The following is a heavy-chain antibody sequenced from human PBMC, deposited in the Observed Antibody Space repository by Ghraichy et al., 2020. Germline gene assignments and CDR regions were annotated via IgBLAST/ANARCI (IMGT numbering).Heavy chain of an antibody. D-gene: IGHD6-19*01. V-gene: IGHV1-18*01. CDR3: ARALKQWLTTSYYFDY. CDR1: GYTFTSYG. J-gene: IGHJ4*02. Sequence: ASVKVSCKASGYTFTSYGISWVRQAPGQGLEWMGWISAYNGNTNYAQKLQGRVTMTTDTSTSTAYMELRSLRSDDTAVYYCARALKQWLTTSYYFDYWGQGTLVTVSS. CDR2: ISAYNGNT.